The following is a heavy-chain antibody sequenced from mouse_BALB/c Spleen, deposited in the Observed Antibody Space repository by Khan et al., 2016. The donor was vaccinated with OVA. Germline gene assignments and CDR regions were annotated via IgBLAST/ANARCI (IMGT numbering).Heavy chain of an antibody. J-gene: IGHJ1*01. V-gene: IGHV9-3-1*01. CDR2: INTYTGEP. CDR1: GYTFTNYG. CDR3: ARMKPYWYFDV. Sequence: LVESGPELKKPGATVKISCKASGYTFTNYGMNWVKQAPGQGLKWMGWINTYTGEPTYADNFKGRFALSLETSHSTASLQNKHLKSEDTVTYFGARMKPYWYFDVWGAGTTVTVSS.